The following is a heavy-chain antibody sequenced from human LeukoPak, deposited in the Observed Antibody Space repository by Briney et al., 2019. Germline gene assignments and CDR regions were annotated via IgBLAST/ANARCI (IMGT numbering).Heavy chain of an antibody. D-gene: IGHD3-9*01. V-gene: IGHV4-38-2*02. CDR3: ARWDPSFDAFSDAFDI. CDR1: GYSISSGYY. J-gene: IGHJ3*02. Sequence: SETLSLTCTVSGYSISSGYYWGWIRQPPGKGLEWIGSIYHSGSTYYNPSLKSRVTISVDTSKNQFSLNLSSVTAADTAVYYCARWDPSFDAFSDAFDIWGQGTMVTVSS. CDR2: IYHSGST.